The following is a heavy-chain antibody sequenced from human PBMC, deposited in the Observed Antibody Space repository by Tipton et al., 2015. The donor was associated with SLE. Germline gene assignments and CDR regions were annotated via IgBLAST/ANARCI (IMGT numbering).Heavy chain of an antibody. V-gene: IGHV4-39*07. D-gene: IGHD3-22*01. CDR3: ARYPYDSNGNHYYYYFGMDV. Sequence: TLSLTCSVSDGSISTTNYYWGWLRQPPGKGLEWIGSIFYTGSTYYNPSLNSRVSFSIDTSENHFSLRLNSVTAADTAVYYCARYPYDSNGNHYYYYFGMDVWGQGTTVTVSS. J-gene: IGHJ6*02. CDR2: IFYTGST. CDR1: DGSISTTNYY.